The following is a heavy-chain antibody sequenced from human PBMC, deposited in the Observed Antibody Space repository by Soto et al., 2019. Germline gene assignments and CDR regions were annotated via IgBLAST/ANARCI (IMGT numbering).Heavy chain of an antibody. CDR1: GFTFSSYA. CDR2: ISRSGDTT. V-gene: IGHV3-23*01. Sequence: VQLLESGGGLVQPGGSLRLSCAASGFTFSSYAMSWVRQAPGKELEWVSMISRSGDTTYFADSVKGRFAISRDNSKNTLYLQMNSLRAEDTAVYYCAKTYGGPNDAFDIWGQGTMVTVSS. J-gene: IGHJ3*02. CDR3: AKTYGGPNDAFDI. D-gene: IGHD4-17*01.